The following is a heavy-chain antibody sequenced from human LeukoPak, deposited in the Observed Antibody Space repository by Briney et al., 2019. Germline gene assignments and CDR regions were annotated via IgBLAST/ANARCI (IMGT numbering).Heavy chain of an antibody. V-gene: IGHV4-59*08. CDR2: IFYSGRA. J-gene: IGHJ4*02. CDR3: ARSSGYDSPYYFDY. Sequence: SETLSLTCTVSGGSISSYYWSWIRQPPGKGLEWIWYIFYSGRANYNPSPKSRVTISVDTSKNQFSLKLSSVTAADTAVYYCARSSGYDSPYYFDYWGQGTLVTVSS. CDR1: GGSISSYY. D-gene: IGHD5-12*01.